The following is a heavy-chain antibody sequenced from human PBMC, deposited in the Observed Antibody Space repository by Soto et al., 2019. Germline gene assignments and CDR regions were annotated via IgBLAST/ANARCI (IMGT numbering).Heavy chain of an antibody. CDR3: VREPSGGDDYPDPRES. CDR1: GFTFSAYS. J-gene: IGHJ4*02. D-gene: IGHD2-21*02. V-gene: IGHV3-48*02. CDR2: ISSESITR. Sequence: EVQLVESGGDLVQPGGSLRLACAASGFTFSAYSMHWVRQAPGKGLEWVSYISSESITRYYADSVKGRFTISRDNAKNSLSLQMNGLRDEDTAVYYCVREPSGGDDYPDPRESWGQGTLVTVSS.